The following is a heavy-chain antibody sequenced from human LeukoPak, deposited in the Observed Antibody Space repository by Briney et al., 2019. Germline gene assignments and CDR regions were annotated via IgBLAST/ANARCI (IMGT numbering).Heavy chain of an antibody. CDR1: GFTFSSYW. Sequence: GGSLRLSCAASGFTFSSYWMSWVRQAPGKGLEWVANIKQDGSEKYYVDSVKGRFTISRDNAKNSLYLQMNSLRAEDTAVYYCATSYYDFWSGYEKYYYMDVWGKGTTVTVSS. D-gene: IGHD3-3*01. CDR3: ATSYYDFWSGYEKYYYMDV. J-gene: IGHJ6*03. V-gene: IGHV3-7*01. CDR2: IKQDGSEK.